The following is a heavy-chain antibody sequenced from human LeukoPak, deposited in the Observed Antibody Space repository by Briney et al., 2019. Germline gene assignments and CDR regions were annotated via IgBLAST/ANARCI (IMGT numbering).Heavy chain of an antibody. D-gene: IGHD3-3*01. CDR3: ARDFTYYDFWSGYPEYYYYGMDV. V-gene: IGHV3-33*08. J-gene: IGHJ6*02. CDR1: GFTFSSYG. Sequence: GRSLRLSCAASGFTFSSYGMHWVRQAPGKGLEWVAVIWYDGSNKYYADSVKGRFTISRDNSKNTLYLQMNSLRAEDTAVYYCARDFTYYDFWSGYPEYYYYGMDVWGQGTTVTVSS. CDR2: IWYDGSNK.